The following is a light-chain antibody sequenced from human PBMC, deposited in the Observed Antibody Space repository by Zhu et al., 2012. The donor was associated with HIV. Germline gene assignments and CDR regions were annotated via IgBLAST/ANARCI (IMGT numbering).Light chain of an antibody. V-gene: IGKV3-15*01. CDR2: GAF. CDR3: QQYNEWPRT. CDR1: QSLNNN. Sequence: ETILTQSPATLSVSPGDRATLSCKASQSLNNNLAWYQLKPGQAPRLVIYGAFTRATDIPVRFAGFGSGTEFSLTISSVQPEDFAIYYCQQYNEWPRTFGQGTRGGYQT. J-gene: IGKJ1*01.